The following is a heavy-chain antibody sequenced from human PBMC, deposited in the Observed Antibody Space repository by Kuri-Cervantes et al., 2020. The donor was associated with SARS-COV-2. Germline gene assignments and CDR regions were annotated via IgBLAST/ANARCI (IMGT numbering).Heavy chain of an antibody. Sequence: ASVKVSCKASGGTFSSYAISWVRQAPGQGLEWMTWISTYNGNTNYAQKLQDRVTMATDTSTSTAYMELRSLRSDDTAVYYCARDNGANALDIWGQGTMVTVSS. CDR3: ARDNGANALDI. J-gene: IGHJ3*02. CDR1: GGTFSSYA. V-gene: IGHV1-18*01. CDR2: ISTYNGNT.